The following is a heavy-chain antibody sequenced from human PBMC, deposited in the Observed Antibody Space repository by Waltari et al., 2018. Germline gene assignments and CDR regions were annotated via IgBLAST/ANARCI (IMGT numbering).Heavy chain of an antibody. J-gene: IGHJ6*04. V-gene: IGHV3-23*01. CDR1: GITVTRYD. CDR2: ISGSDGST. D-gene: IGHD1-1*01. Sequence: EVQLLESGGGLIQPGGSLRLSCAASGITVTRYDMSWGRQAPGKGLEWVSSISGSDGSTYYADSVKGRFTISRDNSKNTLYLQMNSLRVEDTAVYYCAKDDDLDVWGKGTTVIFSS. CDR3: AKDDDLDV.